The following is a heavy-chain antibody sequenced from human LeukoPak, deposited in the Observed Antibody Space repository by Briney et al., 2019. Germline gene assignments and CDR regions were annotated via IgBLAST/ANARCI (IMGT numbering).Heavy chain of an antibody. D-gene: IGHD6-19*01. Sequence: PSETLSLTCTVSGGSISSGGYYWSWIRQHPGKGLEWVSAISGSGGSTYYADSVKGRFTISRDNSKNTLYLQMNSLRAEDTAVYYCAKPSVAGGYYYYGMDVWGQGTTVTVSS. V-gene: IGHV3-23*01. CDR1: GGSISSGGYY. J-gene: IGHJ6*02. CDR3: AKPSVAGGYYYYGMDV. CDR2: ISGSGGST.